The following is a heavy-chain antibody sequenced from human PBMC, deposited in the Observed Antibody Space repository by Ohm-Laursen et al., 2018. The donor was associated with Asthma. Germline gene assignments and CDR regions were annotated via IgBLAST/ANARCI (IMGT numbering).Heavy chain of an antibody. D-gene: IGHD2-8*02. CDR2: IKQDGSEK. Sequence: SLRLSCAASGFTFSTYWMSWVRQAPGKGLEWVANIKQDGSEKYYVDSVKGRFTISRDNAKNSLYLQMNSLRAEDTAVYYCARSGYCTGGVCYTRVGDAFDIWGQGTMVTVSS. CDR1: GFTFSTYW. V-gene: IGHV3-7*01. J-gene: IGHJ3*02. CDR3: ARSGYCTGGVCYTRVGDAFDI.